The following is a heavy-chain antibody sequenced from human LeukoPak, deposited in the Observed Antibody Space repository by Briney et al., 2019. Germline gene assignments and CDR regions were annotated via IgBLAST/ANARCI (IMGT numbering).Heavy chain of an antibody. CDR3: ARDGQLVQDIYYYYYYMDV. CDR1: GGTFSSYA. D-gene: IGHD6-6*01. CDR2: TNPNSGGT. Sequence: GASVKVSCKASGGTFSSYAISWVRQAPGQGLEWMGWTNPNSGGTNYAQKFQGRVTMTRDTSISTAYMELSRLRSDDTAVYYCARDGQLVQDIYYYYYYMDVWGKGTTVTVSS. V-gene: IGHV1-2*02. J-gene: IGHJ6*03.